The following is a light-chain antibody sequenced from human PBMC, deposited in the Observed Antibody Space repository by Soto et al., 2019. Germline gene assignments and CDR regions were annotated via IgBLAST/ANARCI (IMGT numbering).Light chain of an antibody. CDR1: QSISSW. CDR3: QQYNSYSGT. Sequence: DIQMTQSPSTLSASFGDRVTITCRASQSISSWLAWYQQKPGKAPKLLIYDASSLESGVPSRFSGSGSGTEFTLTISSLQTDDFATYYCQQYNSYSGTFGQGTKVDIK. CDR2: DAS. J-gene: IGKJ1*01. V-gene: IGKV1-5*01.